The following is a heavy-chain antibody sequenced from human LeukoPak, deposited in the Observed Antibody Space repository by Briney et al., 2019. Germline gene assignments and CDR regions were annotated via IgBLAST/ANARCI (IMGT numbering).Heavy chain of an antibody. D-gene: IGHD3-10*01. CDR3: ARTTEEYYGSGKFRKYYSYYYYMDV. CDR1: GYTFTGYY. V-gene: IGHV1-2*02. J-gene: IGHJ6*03. Sequence: ASVKVSCKASGYTFTGYYMHWVRQAPGQGLEWMGCINPNSGGTKYAQKFQGGVTLTRDTSISTAYMELSRLRSDDTAVYYCARTTEEYYGSGKFRKYYSYYYYMDVWGKGTTVTVSS. CDR2: INPNSGGT.